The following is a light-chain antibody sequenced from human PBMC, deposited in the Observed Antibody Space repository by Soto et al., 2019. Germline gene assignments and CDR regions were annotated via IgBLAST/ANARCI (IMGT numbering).Light chain of an antibody. Sequence: EVVMTQSPATLSLSPGERATLSCRASQSVGSYLAWYQQKPGQAPRLLIYDESNRATGIPARFSGSGSGTDFTLTISSLEPEDFAVYYCQQYGSSPRTFGQGTKVEIK. J-gene: IGKJ1*01. CDR3: QQYGSSPRT. CDR2: DES. V-gene: IGKV3-11*01. CDR1: QSVGSY.